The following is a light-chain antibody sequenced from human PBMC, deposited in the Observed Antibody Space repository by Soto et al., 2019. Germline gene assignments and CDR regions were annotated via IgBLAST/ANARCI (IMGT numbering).Light chain of an antibody. CDR1: SSDVGNYNR. V-gene: IGLV2-18*02. Sequence: QSALTQPPSVSGSPGQSVTISCTGTSSDVGNYNRVSWYQQSPGTAPKLIVYEVNNRPSGVPDRFSGSKSGNTASLTISGVQAEDEADYYCSSYSSSSTYVFGTGTKLTVL. CDR2: EVN. J-gene: IGLJ1*01. CDR3: SSYSSSSTYV.